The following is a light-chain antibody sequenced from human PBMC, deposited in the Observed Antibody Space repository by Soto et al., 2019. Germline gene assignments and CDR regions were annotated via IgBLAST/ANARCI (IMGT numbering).Light chain of an antibody. V-gene: IGKV3-11*01. CDR1: QSVSSY. CDR2: DAS. J-gene: IGKJ1*01. Sequence: EIVLTQSPAILSLSPGERATLSCRASQSVSSYLAWYQQKPGQAPRLLIYDASNRATGIPARFSGSGSGTEFTLTISSLEPEDCAIYYCQQRSNWPKTFGQGTKVEIK. CDR3: QQRSNWPKT.